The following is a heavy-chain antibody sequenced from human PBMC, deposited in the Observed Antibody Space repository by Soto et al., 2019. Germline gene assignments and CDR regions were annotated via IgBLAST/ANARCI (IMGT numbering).Heavy chain of an antibody. V-gene: IGHV3-23*01. D-gene: IGHD3-16*01. Sequence: EVQLLESGGGLVQPGGSLRLSCAASGFTFNNYAMNWVRQAPGKGLEWVSSIGVSGINTYYADSVKGRFTISRDNSKNTLYLQMNGLRAEDTAVYYCARQIMLRASDYWGQGTLVTVSS. CDR1: GFTFNNYA. J-gene: IGHJ4*02. CDR3: ARQIMLRASDY. CDR2: IGVSGINT.